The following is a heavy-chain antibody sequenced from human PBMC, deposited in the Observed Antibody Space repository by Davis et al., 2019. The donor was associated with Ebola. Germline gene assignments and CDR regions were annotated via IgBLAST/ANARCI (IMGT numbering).Heavy chain of an antibody. J-gene: IGHJ4*02. V-gene: IGHV4-39*07. CDR1: GGSVSTSGYY. Sequence: SETLSLTCTVSGGSVSTSGYYGGWIRQPPGKGLEWIGSFHYSGSTYYNPSLRGRVTISIDTSKNQFSLEVRSVTAADTAFYYCVRGSDAYKTGYWGQGTLVTVSS. D-gene: IGHD5-24*01. CDR2: FHYSGST. CDR3: VRGSDAYKTGY.